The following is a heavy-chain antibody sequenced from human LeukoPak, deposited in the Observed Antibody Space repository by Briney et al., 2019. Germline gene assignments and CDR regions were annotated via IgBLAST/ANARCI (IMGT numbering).Heavy chain of an antibody. Sequence: SETLSLTCTVSGGSISSSSYYWGWIRQPPGKGLEWIGSIYYSGSTYYNPSLKSRVTISVDTSKNQFSLKLSSVTAADTAVYYCARYHGSGSYSPSFDYWGQGTLVTVSS. J-gene: IGHJ4*02. D-gene: IGHD3-10*01. CDR2: IYYSGST. CDR1: GGSISSSSYY. V-gene: IGHV4-39*07. CDR3: ARYHGSGSYSPSFDY.